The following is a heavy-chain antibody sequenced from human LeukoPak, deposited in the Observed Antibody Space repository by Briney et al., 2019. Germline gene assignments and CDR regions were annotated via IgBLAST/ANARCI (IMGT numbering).Heavy chain of an antibody. J-gene: IGHJ4*02. D-gene: IGHD6-6*01. CDR1: GYTFTNYA. CDR3: AMLVAPFDY. CDR2: INTNTGNP. Sequence: ASVKVSCKTSGYTFTNYAMHWVRQAPGQGLEWMGWINTNTGNPTYAQGFTGRFVFSLDTSVSTAYLQISSLKAEHTAVYYCAMLVAPFDYWGQGTLVTVSS. V-gene: IGHV7-4-1*02.